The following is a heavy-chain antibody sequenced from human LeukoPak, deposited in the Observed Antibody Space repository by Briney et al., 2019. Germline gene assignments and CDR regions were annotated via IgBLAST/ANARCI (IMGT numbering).Heavy chain of an antibody. V-gene: IGHV4-59*08. Sequence: SETLSLTCTVSGGSISSYYWSWIRQPPGKGLEWIGYIYYSGSTNYNPSLKSRVTISVDTSKNQFSLKLSSVTAADTAVYYCARSTRRGRGVTPFDYWGQGTLVTVSS. CDR1: GGSISSYY. CDR2: IYYSGST. D-gene: IGHD3-10*01. J-gene: IGHJ4*02. CDR3: ARSTRRGRGVTPFDY.